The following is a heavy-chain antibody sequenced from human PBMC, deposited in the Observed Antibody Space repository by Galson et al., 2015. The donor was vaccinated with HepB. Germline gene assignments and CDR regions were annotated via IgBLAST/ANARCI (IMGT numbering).Heavy chain of an antibody. D-gene: IGHD3-3*01. Sequence: SETLSLTCAVFGGSFSTYHWTWIRQSPGKGLEWIGEITQSGSTHSNPSLKSRVTMSVDTSKNQFSLKVRSVTAADTAVYYCARGKGRQVLLDYHYYGMDVWGQGTTVSVSS. J-gene: IGHJ6*01. CDR3: ARGKGRQVLLDYHYYGMDV. CDR2: ITQSGST. V-gene: IGHV4-34*01. CDR1: GGSFSTYH.